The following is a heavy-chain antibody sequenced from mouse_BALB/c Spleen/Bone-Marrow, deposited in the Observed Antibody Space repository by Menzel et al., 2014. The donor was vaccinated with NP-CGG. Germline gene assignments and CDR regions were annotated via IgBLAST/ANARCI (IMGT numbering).Heavy chain of an antibody. CDR3: TRHWDYAMDY. Sequence: LVESGAELVRPGASVTLSCKASGYTFXDYEMHWVKQTPVHGLEWIGAIDPETGGTAYNQKFKGKATLTADKSSSTAYMELRSLTSEDSAVYYCTRHWDYAMDYWGQGTSVTVSS. V-gene: IGHV1-15*01. CDR1: GYTFXDYE. D-gene: IGHD4-1*01. CDR2: IDPETGGT. J-gene: IGHJ4*01.